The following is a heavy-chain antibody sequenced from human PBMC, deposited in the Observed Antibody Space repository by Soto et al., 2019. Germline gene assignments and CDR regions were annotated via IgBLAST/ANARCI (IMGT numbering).Heavy chain of an antibody. V-gene: IGHV1-69*13. CDR2: IIPIFGTA. Sequence: SVKVSCKASGGTFSSYAISWVRQAPGQGLEWMGGIIPIFGTANYAQKFQGRVTITADESTSTAYMELSSLGSEDTAVYYCARDLGWYNYPYYCYYGMDVWGQGTTVTVYS. CDR3: ARDLGWYNYPYYCYYGMDV. CDR1: GGTFSSYA. D-gene: IGHD1-1*01. J-gene: IGHJ6*02.